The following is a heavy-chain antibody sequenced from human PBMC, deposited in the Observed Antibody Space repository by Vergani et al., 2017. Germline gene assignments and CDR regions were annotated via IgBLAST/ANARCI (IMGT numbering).Heavy chain of an antibody. CDR1: GYSFNNYA. V-gene: IGHV7-4-1*01. CDR2: INPTTGNP. D-gene: IGHD6-19*01. Sequence: QELLVQSGSELKQPGASVKVSCKASGYSFNNYAIHWVRQAPGQGLEWMGWINPTTGNPTYARAFTGRFVFSLDTSIRTAYLQIGSLKAEDTAVYFCARAKRGRLAVGATDSWGQGTLLTVSS. CDR3: ARAKRGRLAVGATDS. J-gene: IGHJ4*02.